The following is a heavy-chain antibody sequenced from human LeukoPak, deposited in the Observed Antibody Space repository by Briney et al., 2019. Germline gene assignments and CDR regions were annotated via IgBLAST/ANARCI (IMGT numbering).Heavy chain of an antibody. CDR1: GGSISSSNW. CDR3: ARATAMVWPFDY. CDR2: IFHSGST. V-gene: IGHV4-4*02. J-gene: IGHJ4*02. Sequence: KPSETLSLTCAVSGGSISSSNWWSWVRQPPGKGLEWIGEIFHSGSTNYNPSLKSRVTISVDTSKNQFSLKLSSVTAADTAVYYCARATAMVWPFDYWGQGTLVTVSS. D-gene: IGHD5-18*01.